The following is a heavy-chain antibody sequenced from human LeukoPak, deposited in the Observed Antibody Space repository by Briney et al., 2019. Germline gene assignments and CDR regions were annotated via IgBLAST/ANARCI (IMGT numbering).Heavy chain of an antibody. V-gene: IGHV1-24*01. D-gene: IGHD6-25*01. J-gene: IGHJ3*02. Sequence: ASVKVSCKVSGYTLTELSMHWVRQAPGKGLEWMGGFDPEDGETIYAQKFQGRVTMTEDTSTDTAYMELSSLRSEDTAVYYCATAFIAAHAFDIWGQGTMVTVPS. CDR3: ATAFIAAHAFDI. CDR1: GYTLTELS. CDR2: FDPEDGET.